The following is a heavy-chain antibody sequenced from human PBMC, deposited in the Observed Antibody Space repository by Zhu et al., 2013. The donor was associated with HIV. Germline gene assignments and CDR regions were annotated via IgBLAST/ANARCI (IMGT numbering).Heavy chain of an antibody. CDR1: GFTFTSSA. V-gene: IGHV1-58*01. D-gene: IGHD3-3*01. J-gene: IGHJ3*02. CDR3: AAVDYDFWSGYYTEGDAFDI. CDR2: IVVGSGNT. Sequence: QLVQSGPEVKKPGTSVKVSCKASGFTFTSSAVQWVRQARGQRLEWIGWIVVGSGNTNYAQKFQERVTITRDMSTSTAYMELSSPRSEDTAVYYCAAVDYDFWSGYYTEGDAFDIWGQGTMVTVSS.